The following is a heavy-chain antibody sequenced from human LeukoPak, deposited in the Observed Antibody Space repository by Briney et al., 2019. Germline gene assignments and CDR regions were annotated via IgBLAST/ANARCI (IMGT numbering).Heavy chain of an antibody. Sequence: GGSLRLSCAASGFTFSNSAMNWVRQAPGKGLEWVSYITTSSGTIYYADSVKGRFTISRDNAKNSLYLQMNSRRAEDTAVYYCARDRPYYYDSSGYRNWFDPWGQGTLVTVSS. J-gene: IGHJ5*02. V-gene: IGHV3-48*04. CDR3: ARDRPYYYDSSGYRNWFDP. D-gene: IGHD3-22*01. CDR2: ITTSSGTI. CDR1: GFTFSNSA.